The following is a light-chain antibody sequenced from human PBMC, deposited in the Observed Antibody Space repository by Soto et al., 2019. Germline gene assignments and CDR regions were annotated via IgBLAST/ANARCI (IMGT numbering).Light chain of an antibody. CDR1: SSDFGDDKY. J-gene: IGLJ3*02. V-gene: IGLV2-14*01. CDR2: EVS. CDR3: HSYDSSAHWV. Sequence: QSALTQPASVSGSPGQSITMSCTGSSSDFGDDKYVTWYQQQPGKAPKLMIYEVSNRPSGVSNRFSGSKSGNTASLTISGLRTEDEADYYCHSYDSSAHWVFGGGTKVTVL.